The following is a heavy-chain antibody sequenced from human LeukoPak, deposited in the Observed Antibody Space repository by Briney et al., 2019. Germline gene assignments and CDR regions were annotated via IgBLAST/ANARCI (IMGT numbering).Heavy chain of an antibody. J-gene: IGHJ6*03. CDR3: ATVKPAYPDYNDYYMDV. CDR1: DNIFTNSG. CDR2: ISAFDGDR. V-gene: IGHV1-18*01. D-gene: IGHD3-16*01. Sequence: ASVKVSCKTTDNIFTNSGISWVRQAPGQGLEWMGWISAFDGDRDYAHKFHDRVSMTTDRSWSTAYMELRSLRSDDTAVYYCATVKPAYPDYNDYYMDVWGKGTAVTVS.